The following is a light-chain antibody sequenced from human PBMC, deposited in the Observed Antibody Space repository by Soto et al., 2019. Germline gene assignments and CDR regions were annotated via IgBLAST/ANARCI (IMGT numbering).Light chain of an antibody. J-gene: IGKJ1*01. Sequence: ESVLTQSPGTLSLSPGERATLSCTASRSVSSGYLAWYQQKPGQAPRLLIYGSSSRATGIPDRFSGSGSGTDFTLTISRLEPEDSAVYYCQQYGNFPWTFGPGTKVEIK. V-gene: IGKV3-20*01. CDR2: GSS. CDR1: RSVSSGY. CDR3: QQYGNFPWT.